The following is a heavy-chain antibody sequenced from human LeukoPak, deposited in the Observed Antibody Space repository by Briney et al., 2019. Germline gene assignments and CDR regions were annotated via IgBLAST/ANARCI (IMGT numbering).Heavy chain of an antibody. CDR1: GYTFTSYG. CDR3: ARDIRITMVRGVIIMGY. CDR2: ISAYNGNT. Sequence: ASVKVSCKASGYTFTSYGISWVRQTPGQGLEWVGWISAYNGNTNYAQKLQGRVTMTIDTSTSTAYMELRSLRSDDTAVYYCARDIRITMVRGVIIMGYWGQGTLVTVSS. V-gene: IGHV1-18*01. D-gene: IGHD3-10*01. J-gene: IGHJ4*02.